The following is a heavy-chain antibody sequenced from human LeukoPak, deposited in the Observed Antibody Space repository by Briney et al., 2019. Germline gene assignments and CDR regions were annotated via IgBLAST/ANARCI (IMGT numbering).Heavy chain of an antibody. CDR1: GGSFSGYY. V-gene: IGHV4-34*01. CDR2: INHSGST. CDR3: ARGYNWNYDY. D-gene: IGHD1-7*01. Sequence: TPSETLSLTCAVYGGSFSGYYWSWIRQPPGKGLEWIGEINHSGSTNYNPSLKSRVTISVDTSKNQFSLKLSSVTAADTAVYYCARGYNWNYDYWGQGTLVTVSS. J-gene: IGHJ4*02.